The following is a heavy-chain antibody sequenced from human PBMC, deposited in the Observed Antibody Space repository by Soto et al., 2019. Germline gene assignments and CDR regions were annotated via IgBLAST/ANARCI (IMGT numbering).Heavy chain of an antibody. J-gene: IGHJ4*02. CDR3: ERGVQYDRSGYYYFY. CDR1: GGTFSTYA. V-gene: IGHV1-69*13. D-gene: IGHD3-22*01. CDR2: IIPIFGTA. Sequence: SVKVSCKASGGTFSTYAISWVRQAPGQGLEWMGGIIPIFGTANYAQKFQGRVTIAADESTSTAYMELRSLRSEDTAVYYCERGVQYDRSGYYYFYWGQGPLVTVYS.